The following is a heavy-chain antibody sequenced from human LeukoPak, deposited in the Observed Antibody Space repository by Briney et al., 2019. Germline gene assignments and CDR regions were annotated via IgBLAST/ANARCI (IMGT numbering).Heavy chain of an antibody. J-gene: IGHJ4*02. CDR2: IWYDGSNK. CDR3: AKDRFALSAVDYFDS. D-gene: IGHD2-21*01. V-gene: IGHV3-33*06. Sequence: PGGSLRLSCAASGFTFSSYGMQWVRQARGKGREGGADIWYDGSNKYYADAGKGRYTIARDNSKKRLYLQMNSLRAEDTAVHSCAKDRFALSAVDYFDSWGQGTPVTVSS. CDR1: GFTFSSYG.